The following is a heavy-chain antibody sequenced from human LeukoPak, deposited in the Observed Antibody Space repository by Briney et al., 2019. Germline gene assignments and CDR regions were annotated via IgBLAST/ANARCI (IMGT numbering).Heavy chain of an antibody. CDR3: AKGRSDYGTGFDL. CDR1: EFTFSNYA. Sequence: GGSLRLSCAASEFTFSNYAMSWVRQAPGKGLESVSVISGTGAFTYYADSVKGRFTISRDNSKNTLYLQMNSLRAEDTTVYHCAKGRSDYGTGFDLWGRGTLVTVSS. V-gene: IGHV3-23*01. J-gene: IGHJ4*02. D-gene: IGHD4-17*01. CDR2: ISGTGAFT.